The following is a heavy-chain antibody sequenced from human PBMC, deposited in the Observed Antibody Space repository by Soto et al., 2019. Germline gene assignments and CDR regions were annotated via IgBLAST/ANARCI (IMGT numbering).Heavy chain of an antibody. D-gene: IGHD2-2*01. CDR1: GGTFSSYA. J-gene: IGHJ5*02. V-gene: IGHV1-69*13. Sequence: ASVKVSCKASGGTFSSYAISWVRQAPGQGLEWMGGIIPIFGTANYAQKFQGRVTITADESTSTAYMELSSLRSGDTAVYYCARGPNIVVVPAATPRGFDPWGQGTLVTVSS. CDR2: IIPIFGTA. CDR3: ARGPNIVVVPAATPRGFDP.